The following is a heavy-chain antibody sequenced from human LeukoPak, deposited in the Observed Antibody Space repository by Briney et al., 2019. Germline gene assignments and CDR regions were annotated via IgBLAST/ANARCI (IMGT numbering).Heavy chain of an antibody. J-gene: IGHJ4*02. CDR1: GFTFSSYA. Sequence: GGSLRLSCAASGFTFSSYAMHWVRQAPGKGLEWVAVISYDGSNKYYADSVKGRFTISRDNSKNTLYLQMNSLRAEDTAVYYCAKSSRGLLWFGELFYHFDYWGQGTLVTVSS. CDR2: ISYDGSNK. V-gene: IGHV3-30*04. D-gene: IGHD3-10*01. CDR3: AKSSRGLLWFGELFYHFDY.